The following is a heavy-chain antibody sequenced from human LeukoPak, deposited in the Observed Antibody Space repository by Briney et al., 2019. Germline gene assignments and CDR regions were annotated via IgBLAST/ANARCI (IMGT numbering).Heavy chain of an antibody. CDR3: AKDPTDFDSSGQTYFDY. Sequence: GGSLRLSCAASGFTFSSYSMNWVRQAPGEGLEGVSSINSSSSYICYADSVSGRFTIYRDNSKNTLYLQMNSLRAEDTAVYYCAKDPTDFDSSGQTYFDYWGQGSLVTVSS. CDR1: GFTFSSYS. CDR2: INSSSSYI. J-gene: IGHJ4*02. V-gene: IGHV3-21*04. D-gene: IGHD3-22*01.